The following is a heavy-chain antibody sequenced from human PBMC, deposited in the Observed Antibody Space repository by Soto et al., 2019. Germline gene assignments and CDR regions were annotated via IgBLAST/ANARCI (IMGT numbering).Heavy chain of an antibody. J-gene: IGHJ4*02. Sequence: PSETLSLTCSVSGHSLSSGGYYWSWIRQHPGKGLEWVGYIYFTGSTLYNPSLKSRLAMSLDTSKNQFSLRLTSVTAADTAVYFCARDWGSSGWHNWGKGTLVTVSS. CDR1: GHSLSSGGYY. CDR2: IYFTGST. CDR3: ARDWGSSGWHN. D-gene: IGHD6-19*01. V-gene: IGHV4-31*03.